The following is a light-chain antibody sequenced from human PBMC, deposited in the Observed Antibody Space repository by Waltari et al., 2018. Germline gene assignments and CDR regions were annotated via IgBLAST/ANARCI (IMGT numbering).Light chain of an antibody. CDR2: WAS. CDR3: QQYYSTPNT. V-gene: IGKV4-1*01. Sequence: DIVMTQSPDSLAVSLGERATINCKSSQSVFHTNNKNSLAWYQQKPGQPPNLLIYWASTRESGVPDRFSGSGSGTDFTLAISSLQAEDVAVYYCQQYYSTPNTFGQGTQVEIK. J-gene: IGKJ2*01. CDR1: QSVFHTNNKNS.